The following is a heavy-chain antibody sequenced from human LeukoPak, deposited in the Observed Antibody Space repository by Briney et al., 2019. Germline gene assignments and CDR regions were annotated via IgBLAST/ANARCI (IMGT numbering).Heavy chain of an antibody. CDR3: ARIYCGGDCRGYYYHYYMDV. V-gene: IGHV4-59*08. Sequence: SETLSLTYTVSGGSISSYYWSWIRQPPGKGLEWIGYMYYSGTTNYNPSLKSRVTISVDTSKNQFSLKLSSVTAADTAVYYCARIYCGGDCRGYYYHYYMDVWGKGTTVTISS. J-gene: IGHJ6*03. CDR1: GGSISSYY. CDR2: MYYSGTT. D-gene: IGHD2-21*02.